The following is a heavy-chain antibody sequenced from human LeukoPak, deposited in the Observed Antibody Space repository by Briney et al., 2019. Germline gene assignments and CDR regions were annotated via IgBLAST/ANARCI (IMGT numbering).Heavy chain of an antibody. CDR2: IWYDGSNK. D-gene: IGHD3-22*01. Sequence: GRSLRLSCAASGFTFSSYGMHWVRQAPGKGLEWVAVIWYDGSNKYYADSVKGRFTISRDNSKNTLYLQTNSLRAEDTAVYYCARDTYYHYYDSSGYYIDYWGQGTLDTVSS. CDR3: ARDTYYHYYDSSGYYIDY. V-gene: IGHV3-33*01. CDR1: GFTFSSYG. J-gene: IGHJ4*02.